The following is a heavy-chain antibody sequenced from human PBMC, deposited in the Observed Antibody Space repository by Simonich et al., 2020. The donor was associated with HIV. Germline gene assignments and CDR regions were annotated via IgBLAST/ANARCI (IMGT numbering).Heavy chain of an antibody. Sequence: QVPLQQWGAGLLKPSETLSLTCAVYDGSFSGYYWSWIRQSPGKGLEWFGEINHRGSTNYNPPLKSRVTISVDTSKNQFSLKLSSVTAADTAVYYCARRGGCGGGSCYSLWFDPWGQGTLVTVSS. V-gene: IGHV4-34*01. D-gene: IGHD2-15*01. CDR2: INHRGST. CDR3: ARRGGCGGGSCYSLWFDP. CDR1: DGSFSGYY. J-gene: IGHJ5*02.